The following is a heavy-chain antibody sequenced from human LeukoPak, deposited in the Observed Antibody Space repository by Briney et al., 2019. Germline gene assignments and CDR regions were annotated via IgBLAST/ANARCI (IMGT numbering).Heavy chain of an antibody. Sequence: GASVKVSCKASGYTFTGYYMHWVRQAPGQGLEWMGWINPNSGGTNYAQKFQGRVTMTRDTSISTAYMELSRLRSDDTAVYYCARGGSIAARPGVYYYYMDVWGKGTTVTVSS. V-gene: IGHV1-2*02. CDR3: ARGGSIAARPGVYYYYMDV. J-gene: IGHJ6*03. CDR1: GYTFTGYY. CDR2: INPNSGGT. D-gene: IGHD6-6*01.